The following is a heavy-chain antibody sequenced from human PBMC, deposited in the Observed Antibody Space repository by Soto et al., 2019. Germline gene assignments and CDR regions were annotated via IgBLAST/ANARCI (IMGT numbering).Heavy chain of an antibody. CDR3: ARANSGDDDEFDY. Sequence: GASVKVSCKASGYAFSGYYIHWVRQAPGQGLEWMGWVNPNSGDTDYAQKFQGRVTMTRDTSITSAYLDLTRLRSDDTATYFCARANSGDDDEFDYWGQGTPVTVS. J-gene: IGHJ4*02. CDR1: GYAFSGYY. CDR2: VNPNSGDT. D-gene: IGHD5-12*01. V-gene: IGHV1-2*02.